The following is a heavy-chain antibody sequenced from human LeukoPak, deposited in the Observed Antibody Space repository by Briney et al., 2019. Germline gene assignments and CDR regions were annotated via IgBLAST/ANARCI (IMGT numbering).Heavy chain of an antibody. CDR1: GGSFSGYY. D-gene: IGHD3-16*01. Sequence: SETLSLTCAVYGGSFSGYYWSWIRQPPGKGLEWIGEINHSGSTNYNPSLKSRVTISVDTSKNQFSLKLSSVTAADTAVYYCARDPQGGESYYFDYWGQGTLVTVSS. CDR2: INHSGST. J-gene: IGHJ4*02. CDR3: ARDPQGGESYYFDY. V-gene: IGHV4-34*01.